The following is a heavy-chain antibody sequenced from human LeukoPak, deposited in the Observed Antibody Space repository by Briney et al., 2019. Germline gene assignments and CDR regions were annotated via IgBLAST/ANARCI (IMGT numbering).Heavy chain of an antibody. V-gene: IGHV3-9*01. D-gene: IGHD3-22*01. Sequence: GGSLRLSCAASGFTFDNYPMHWVRQAPGKGPEWVSGICRNSGCLGYADSVKGCFTISRDDAKNSLYLQINSLRAEDTALYYCAKGGPSSSGYQPLDSWGQGTLVTVSS. CDR2: ICRNSGCL. J-gene: IGHJ4*02. CDR3: AKGGPSSSGYQPLDS. CDR1: GFTFDNYP.